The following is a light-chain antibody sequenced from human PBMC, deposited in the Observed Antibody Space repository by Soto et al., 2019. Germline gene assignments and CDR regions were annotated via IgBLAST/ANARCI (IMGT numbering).Light chain of an antibody. CDR3: QQYNNWPRAT. Sequence: EIVLTQSPDTLSLSPGERATLSCRASQSVSSSYLAWYQQKPGQAPRLLMFRTSSRATGFPARFSGSGSGTEFNLTISSLQSEDFGVYYCQQYNNWPRATFGGGTKVDIK. J-gene: IGKJ4*01. V-gene: IGKV3-15*01. CDR1: QSVSSSY. CDR2: RTS.